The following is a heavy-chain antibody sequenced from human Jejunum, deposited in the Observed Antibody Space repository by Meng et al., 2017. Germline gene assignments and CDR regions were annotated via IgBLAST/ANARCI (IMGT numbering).Heavy chain of an antibody. CDR3: GRDQTGSVPQ. CDR2: INPGGGT. V-gene: IGHV1-2*06. J-gene: IGHJ4*02. CDR1: GYTFTGYS. Sequence: QVQLLQSGAEVNRPGASVKVSCKASGYTFTGYSLHWVRQAPGQGLEWMGRINPGGGTNYAQKFQDRVTMTWDTSITTAYMELTWLTSDDTAVYFCGRDQTGSVPQWGQGTLVTVSS. D-gene: IGHD3-10*01.